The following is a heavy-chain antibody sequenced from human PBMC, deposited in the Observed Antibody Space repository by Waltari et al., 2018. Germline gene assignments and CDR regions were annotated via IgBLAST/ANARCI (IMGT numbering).Heavy chain of an antibody. CDR1: GGTFSSYA. CDR2: IIPIFGTA. CDR3: AIGYCSSTSCSYAFDI. Sequence: QVQLVQSGAEVKKPGSSVQVSCKASGGTFSSYAISLVRQDHGQGFEWMGGIIPIFGTANYAQKFQGRVTITADEATSTAYMELSSLRSEDTAVYYCAIGYCSSTSCSYAFDIWGQGTMVTVSS. D-gene: IGHD2-2*01. J-gene: IGHJ3*02. V-gene: IGHV1-69*12.